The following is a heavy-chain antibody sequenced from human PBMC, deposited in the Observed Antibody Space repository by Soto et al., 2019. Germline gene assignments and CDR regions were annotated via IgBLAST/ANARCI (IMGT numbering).Heavy chain of an antibody. J-gene: IGHJ4*02. CDR1: GFTFSSYV. Sequence: EVQLLESGGGLVQPGGSLRLSCAASGFTFSSYVMSWVRQAPGKGLEWVSAISGSGGSTYYADSVKGRFTISRDNSKNTLYLQMNSLRAEDTAVYYCSSSWYEGLFDYWGQGTLVTVSS. CDR3: SSSWYEGLFDY. CDR2: ISGSGGST. D-gene: IGHD6-13*01. V-gene: IGHV3-23*01.